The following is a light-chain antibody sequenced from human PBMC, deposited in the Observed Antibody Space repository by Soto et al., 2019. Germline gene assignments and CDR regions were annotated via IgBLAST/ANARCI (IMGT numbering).Light chain of an antibody. Sequence: IVLTQSPATLSLSPGERATLSCRASQTVTNNFLAWYQQKPGQAPRLLIYHTSSRPTGIPDRFSGSGSGTDFTLTISRLEHEDFAVYYCQQYDTSRTFGQGTKV. CDR3: QQYDTSRT. J-gene: IGKJ1*01. CDR2: HTS. V-gene: IGKV3-20*01. CDR1: QTVTNNF.